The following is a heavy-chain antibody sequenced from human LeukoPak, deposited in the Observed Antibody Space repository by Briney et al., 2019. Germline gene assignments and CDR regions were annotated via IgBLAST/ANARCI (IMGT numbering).Heavy chain of an antibody. D-gene: IGHD3-22*01. CDR2: INYSGST. J-gene: IGHJ4*02. Sequence: SETLSLTCAVYGGSFSSYYWSWIRQPPGKGLGWIGKINYSGSTNYNPSLKSRVTISVDMSKNQFSLKLSSVIAADTAVYYCARLIYYDSSGYLDYWGQGSLVTVSS. CDR1: GGSFSSYY. V-gene: IGHV4-34*01. CDR3: ARLIYYDSSGYLDY.